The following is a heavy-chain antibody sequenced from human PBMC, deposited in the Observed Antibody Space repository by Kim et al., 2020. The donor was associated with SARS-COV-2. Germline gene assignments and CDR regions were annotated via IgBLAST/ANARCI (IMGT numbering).Heavy chain of an antibody. J-gene: IGHJ4*02. V-gene: IGHV5-51*01. Sequence: GESLKISCKGSGYSFTSYWIGWVRQMPGKGLEWMGIIYPNDSDIRYSPSFQGQVTISADKSISTAYLQWSSLKASDTAMYYCARSRSSSSWYGNYFDSWGQGTLVTVSS. CDR1: GYSFTSYW. D-gene: IGHD6-13*01. CDR3: ARSRSSSSWYGNYFDS. CDR2: IYPNDSDI.